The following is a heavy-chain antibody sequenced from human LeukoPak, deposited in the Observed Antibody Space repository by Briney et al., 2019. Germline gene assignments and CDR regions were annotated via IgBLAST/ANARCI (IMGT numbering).Heavy chain of an antibody. J-gene: IGHJ4*02. D-gene: IGHD3-22*01. CDR1: GGSISSYY. Sequence: SETLSLTCIVSGGSISSYYWSWIRQPPGKGLEWIGYIYYSGSTNYNPSLKSRVTISVDTSKNQFSLKLSSVTAADTAVYYCARHRDSSGYYTQWFDYWGQGTLVTVSS. CDR3: ARHRDSSGYYTQWFDY. V-gene: IGHV4-59*08. CDR2: IYYSGST.